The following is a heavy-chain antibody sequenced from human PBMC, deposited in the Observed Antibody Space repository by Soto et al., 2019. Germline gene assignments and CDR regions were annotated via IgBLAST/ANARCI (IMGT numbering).Heavy chain of an antibody. J-gene: IGHJ6*02. Sequence: QVQLVQSGAEVKKPGASVKVSCKASGYTFTSYDINWVRQATGQGLEWMGWMNPNSGNTGYAQKFRGRVTMTRNTSISTAYMELSSLRSADTAVSDCARERPGGASMAVWGQGTTVTVSS. CDR1: GYTFTSYD. CDR3: ARERPGGASMAV. CDR2: MNPNSGNT. D-gene: IGHD1-1*01. V-gene: IGHV1-8*01.